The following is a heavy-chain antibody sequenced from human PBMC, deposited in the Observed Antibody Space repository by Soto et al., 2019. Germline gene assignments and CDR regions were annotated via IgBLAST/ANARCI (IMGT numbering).Heavy chain of an antibody. Sequence: ASVKVSCKASGYTFTDSYIHWVRQAPGQGLEWMGWINANTGGTKYAQKFQGRVTMTRDTSITSAYLELSSLRSDDRAVYYCARDWICCTGTSCHQGAFDVWGQGTMVTVSS. D-gene: IGHD2-8*02. CDR3: ARDWICCTGTSCHQGAFDV. V-gene: IGHV1-2*02. CDR1: GYTFTDSY. J-gene: IGHJ3*01. CDR2: INANTGGT.